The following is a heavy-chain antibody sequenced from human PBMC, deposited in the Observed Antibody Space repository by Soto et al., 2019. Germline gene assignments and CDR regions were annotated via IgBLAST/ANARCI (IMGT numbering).Heavy chain of an antibody. V-gene: IGHV4-31*03. J-gene: IGHJ6*02. CDR2: IYYSGST. CDR1: GGSISSGGYY. Sequence: PSETLSLTCTVSGGSISSGGYYWSWIRQHPGKGLEWIGYIYYSGSTFYNPSLKSRVTISVDTSRNQFSLKLSSVTAADTAVYYCARVDLRLGELSLTYYYGMDVWGQGTPVTVSS. CDR3: ARVDLRLGELSLTYYYGMDV. D-gene: IGHD3-16*02.